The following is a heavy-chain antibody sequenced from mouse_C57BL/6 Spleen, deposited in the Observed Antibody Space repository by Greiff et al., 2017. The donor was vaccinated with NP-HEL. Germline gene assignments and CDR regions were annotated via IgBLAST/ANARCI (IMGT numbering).Heavy chain of an antibody. Sequence: VQLQQSGAELVRPGASVTLSCKASGYTFTDYEMHWVKQTPVHGLEWIGAIDPETGGTAYNQKFKGKAILTADKSSSTAYMELRSLTSEDSAVYYCTRIDWDYYFDYWGQGTTLTVSS. J-gene: IGHJ2*01. CDR3: TRIDWDYYFDY. CDR2: IDPETGGT. CDR1: GYTFTDYE. V-gene: IGHV1-15*01. D-gene: IGHD4-1*01.